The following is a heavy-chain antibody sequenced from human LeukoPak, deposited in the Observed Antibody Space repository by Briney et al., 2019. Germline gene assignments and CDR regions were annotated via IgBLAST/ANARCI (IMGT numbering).Heavy chain of an antibody. V-gene: IGHV4-38-2*01. CDR2: IYHSGRT. J-gene: IGHJ4*02. CDR1: DYSISSDYY. CDR3: ARGVPPDY. D-gene: IGHD2-8*01. Sequence: SETLSLTCAVSDYSISSDYYWDWIRQPPGKGLEWIGSIYHSGRTYYNPSLKSRVTISVDTSKNQFSLNLSSVTAADTAVYYCARGVPPDYWGQGTLVTVS.